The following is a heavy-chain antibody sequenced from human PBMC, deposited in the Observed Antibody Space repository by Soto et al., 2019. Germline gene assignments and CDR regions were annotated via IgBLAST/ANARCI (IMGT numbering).Heavy chain of an antibody. CDR2: IGGDGGSP. J-gene: IGHJ1*01. V-gene: IGHV3-23*01. CDR3: AKDRLAQSLGSGGSCYTEFDV. D-gene: IGHD2-15*01. CDR1: GFTFSEYA. Sequence: GGSLRLSCAASGFTFSEYAMSWVRQAPGKGLGWVSVIGGDGGSPNYADSVKGRFTVSRDNSKSTLYLQMDSLRAEDTALYYCAKDRLAQSLGSGGSCYTEFDVWGQGTLVTVSS.